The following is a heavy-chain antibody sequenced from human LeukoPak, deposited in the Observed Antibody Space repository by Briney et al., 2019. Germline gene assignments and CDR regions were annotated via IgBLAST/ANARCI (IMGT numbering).Heavy chain of an antibody. J-gene: IGHJ4*02. Sequence: GRSLRLSCAASGFTVSSNYMSWVRQAPGKGLEWVSVIYPGGGTNYADSVKGRFAISRDNPKNTLYLQMNSLRAEDTAVYYCARGGRDSSNYYYVDCWGQGTLVTVSS. CDR2: IYPGGGT. D-gene: IGHD3-22*01. CDR3: ARGGRDSSNYYYVDC. V-gene: IGHV3-53*01. CDR1: GFTVSSNY.